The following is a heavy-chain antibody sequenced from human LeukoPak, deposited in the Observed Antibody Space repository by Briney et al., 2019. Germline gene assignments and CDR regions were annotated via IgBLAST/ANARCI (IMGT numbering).Heavy chain of an antibody. CDR2: IIPIFGTA. CDR3: AREEAAAALPFDY. V-gene: IGHV1-69*05. D-gene: IGHD6-13*01. Sequence: ASVKVSCKASGGTFSSYAISWVRQAPGQGLEWMGRIIPIFGTANSAQKFQGRVTITTDDSTSTAYMELSSLRSEDTAVYYCAREEAAAALPFDYWGQGTLVTVSS. J-gene: IGHJ4*02. CDR1: GGTFSSYA.